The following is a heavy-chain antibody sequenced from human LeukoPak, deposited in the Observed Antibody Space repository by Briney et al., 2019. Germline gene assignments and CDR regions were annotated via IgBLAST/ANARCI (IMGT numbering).Heavy chain of an antibody. J-gene: IGHJ4*02. CDR3: AREKVTFVYFDWLSSHFDY. V-gene: IGHV3-23*01. Sequence: PGGSLRLSCAASGFTFSSYGMSWVRQAPGKGLEWVSAISGSGGSTYYADSVKGRFTISRDNSKNTLYLQMNSLRAEDTAVYYCAREKVTFVYFDWLSSHFDYWGQGTLVTVSS. CDR1: GFTFSSYG. D-gene: IGHD3-9*01. CDR2: ISGSGGST.